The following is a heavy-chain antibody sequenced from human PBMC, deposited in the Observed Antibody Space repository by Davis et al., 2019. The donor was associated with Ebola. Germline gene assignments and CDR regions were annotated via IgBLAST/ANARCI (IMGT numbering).Heavy chain of an antibody. CDR2: VNPSGGSK. J-gene: IGHJ4*02. Sequence: AASVKVSCKAFGYTFTSPNIHWLRQAPGQGLEWMDIVNPSGGSKTYAQKFQGRVTMTRDTSTSTVYMELSSLRSEDTAVYYCASGTYYGSGSYIDYWGQGTLVTVSS. CDR3: ASGTYYGSGSYIDY. D-gene: IGHD3-10*01. CDR1: GYTFTSPN. V-gene: IGHV1-46*01.